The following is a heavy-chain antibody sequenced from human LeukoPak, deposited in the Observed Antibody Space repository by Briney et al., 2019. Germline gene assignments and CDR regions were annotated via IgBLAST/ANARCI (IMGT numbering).Heavy chain of an antibody. D-gene: IGHD5-12*01. J-gene: IGHJ4*02. CDR2: ILYDGSKK. CDR1: GFSFSNYG. V-gene: IGHV3-30*18. Sequence: GGSLRLSCAASGFSFSNYGMHWVRQAPGKGLEWVAVILYDGSKKYYADFVKGRFTISRDKSNNTLVLQMNSLRLEDTAVYYCAKESSGGDFDYWGQGTLITVSS. CDR3: AKESSGGDFDY.